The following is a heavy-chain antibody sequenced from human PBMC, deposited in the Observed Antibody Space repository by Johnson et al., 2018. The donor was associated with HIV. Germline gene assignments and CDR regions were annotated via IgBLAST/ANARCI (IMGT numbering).Heavy chain of an antibody. CDR1: GFTFSSYA. V-gene: IGHV3-30*04. CDR3: ARGRGLRFLEWLLVGGGFDM. Sequence: HVQLVESGGGVVQPERSLRLSCAASGFTFSSYAIHWVRQAPGKGLEWVAVISYDGSDNYYADSVKGRFTISRDNSKNTLYLQMNSLRAEDTGVYYCARGRGLRFLEWLLVGGGFDMWGQGTMVTVSS. D-gene: IGHD3-3*01. J-gene: IGHJ3*02. CDR2: ISYDGSDN.